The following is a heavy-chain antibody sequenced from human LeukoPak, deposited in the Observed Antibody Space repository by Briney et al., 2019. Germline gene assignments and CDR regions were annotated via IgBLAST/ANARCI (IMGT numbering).Heavy chain of an antibody. J-gene: IGHJ4*02. CDR1: GFTFSSYW. CDR2: IKQDGSEK. V-gene: IGHV3-7*01. CDR3: ARVPGLTSVLRFLEWLSYFDY. D-gene: IGHD3-3*01. Sequence: GGSLRLSCAASGFTFSSYWMSWVRQAPGKGPEWVANIKQDGSEKYYVDSVKGRFTISRDNAKNSLYLQMNSLRAEDTAVYYCARVPGLTSVLRFLEWLSYFDYWGQGTLVTVSS.